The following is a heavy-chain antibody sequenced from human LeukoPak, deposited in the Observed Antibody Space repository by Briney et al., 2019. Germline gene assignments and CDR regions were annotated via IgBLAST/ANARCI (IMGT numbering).Heavy chain of an antibody. CDR3: ARGDTAMEGYFDY. J-gene: IGHJ4*02. Sequence: PSETLSLTCAVSGGSFSGYYWSWIRQPPGKGLEWIGEINHSGSTNYNPSLKSRVTISVDTSKNQFSLKLSSVTAADTAVYYCARGDTAMEGYFDYWGQGTLVTVSS. CDR2: INHSGST. V-gene: IGHV4-34*01. D-gene: IGHD5-18*01. CDR1: GGSFSGYY.